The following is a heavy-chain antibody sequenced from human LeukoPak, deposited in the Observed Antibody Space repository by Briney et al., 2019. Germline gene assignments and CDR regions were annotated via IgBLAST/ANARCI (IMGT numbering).Heavy chain of an antibody. V-gene: IGHV1-69*04. D-gene: IGHD2-21*01. Sequence: GSSVKVSCKASGGTFSSYTISWVRQAPGQGLEWMGRIIPILGIANYAQKFQGRVTITADKSTSTAYMELSSLRSEDTAVYYCARDCGGYCYSGYWGQGTLVTVSS. J-gene: IGHJ4*02. CDR1: GGTFSSYT. CDR3: ARDCGGYCYSGY. CDR2: IIPILGIA.